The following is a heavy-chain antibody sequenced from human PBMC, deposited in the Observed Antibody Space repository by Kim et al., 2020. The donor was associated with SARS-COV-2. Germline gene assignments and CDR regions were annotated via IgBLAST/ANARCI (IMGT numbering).Heavy chain of an antibody. Sequence: GGSLRLSCAASGFTFRNYWMHWVRQVPGKGLVWVSCINGDGSDIAYADSVKGRFTISRDSAKNTVYLQMNSLRAEDTAVYYCARGGHYSYDGVHVWGQGTTVTVSS. J-gene: IGHJ6*02. CDR3: ARGGHYSYDGVHV. CDR2: INGDGSDI. CDR1: GFTFRNYW. V-gene: IGHV3-74*01.